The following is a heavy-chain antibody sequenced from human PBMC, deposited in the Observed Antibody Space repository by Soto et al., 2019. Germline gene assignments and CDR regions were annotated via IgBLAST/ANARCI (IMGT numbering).Heavy chain of an antibody. J-gene: IGHJ3*02. CDR1: GFTVSSEH. CDR2: IYSGGDT. CDR3: TRDVQMSPFDI. V-gene: IGHV3-66*01. Sequence: TVGSPRLSCLASGFTVSSEHMGWVRQAPGKGLEWVSLIYSGGDTYYADSGKGRFTISRDNSKNTLYLQMNSLRVVDTAVYYCTRDVQMSPFDIWGQGTVVTVSS.